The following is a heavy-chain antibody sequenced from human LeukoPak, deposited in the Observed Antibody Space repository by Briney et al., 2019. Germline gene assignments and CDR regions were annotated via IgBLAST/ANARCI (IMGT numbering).Heavy chain of an antibody. Sequence: ASVKVSCKASGYTFTSSGISWVRQAPGQGLEWMGWNSAYNGHTNHAQKLQGRVTMATDTSTSTAYMELRSLRSDDTAVYYCARDKDMGAVAGTFDYWGQGTLVTVSS. J-gene: IGHJ4*02. CDR1: GYTFTSSG. D-gene: IGHD6-19*01. V-gene: IGHV1-18*01. CDR3: ARDKDMGAVAGTFDY. CDR2: NSAYNGHT.